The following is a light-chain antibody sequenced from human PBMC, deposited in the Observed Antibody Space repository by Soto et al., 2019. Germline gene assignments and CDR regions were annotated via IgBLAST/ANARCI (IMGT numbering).Light chain of an antibody. Sequence: DIQMTQSPSSVSASVGDRVTITCRASQGISNWLAWYQQKPGKAPSLLIHAASSLQSGVPSRFSGSGYGTDFTLTISRLEPEDFAVYYCQQYGSSPPYTFGQGTKLEIK. CDR3: QQYGSSPPYT. CDR2: AAS. CDR1: QGISNW. J-gene: IGKJ2*01. V-gene: IGKV1-12*01.